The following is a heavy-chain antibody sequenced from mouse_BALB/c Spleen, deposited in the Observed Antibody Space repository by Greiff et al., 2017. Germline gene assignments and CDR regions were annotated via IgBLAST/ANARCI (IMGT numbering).Heavy chain of an antibody. D-gene: IGHD3-1*01. Sequence: QVQLQQSGAELAKPGASVKMSCKASGYTFTSYWMHWVKQRPGQGLEWIGYINPSTGYTEYNQKFKDKATLTADKSSSTAYMQLSSLTSEDSAVYYGGSSGYDYFDYWGQGTTLTVSS. CDR2: INPSTGYT. J-gene: IGHJ2*01. V-gene: IGHV1-7*01. CDR1: GYTFTSYW. CDR3: GSSGYDYFDY.